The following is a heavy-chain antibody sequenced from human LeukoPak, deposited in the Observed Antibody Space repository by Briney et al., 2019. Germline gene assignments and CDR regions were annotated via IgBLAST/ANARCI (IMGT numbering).Heavy chain of an antibody. V-gene: IGHV3-23*01. CDR2: ISGSGGST. CDR1: GFTFSNYA. D-gene: IGHD2-2*03. J-gene: IGHJ4*02. CDR3: AIYGYCGSTRCYRYFDS. Sequence: GGSLRLSCAASGFTFSNYAMSWVRQAPGKGLEWVSAISGSGGSTFYRDSVKGRFTIFRDSSKNALHLQMNSLRVEDTAVYYCAIYGYCGSTRCYRYFDSWGQGTLVTVSS.